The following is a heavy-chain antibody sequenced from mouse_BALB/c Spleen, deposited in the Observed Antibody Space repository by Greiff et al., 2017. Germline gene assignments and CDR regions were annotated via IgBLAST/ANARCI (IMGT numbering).Heavy chain of an antibody. J-gene: IGHJ3*01. V-gene: IGHV1-7*01. Sequence: QVQLQQSGAELAKPGASVKMSCKASGYTFTSYWMHWVKQRPGQGLEWIGYINPSTGYTEYNQKFKDKATLTADKSSSTAYMQLSSLTSEDSAVYYCARGGSTMITPWFAYWGQGTLVTVSA. CDR3: ARGGSTMITPWFAY. CDR1: GYTFTSYW. CDR2: INPSTGYT. D-gene: IGHD2-4*01.